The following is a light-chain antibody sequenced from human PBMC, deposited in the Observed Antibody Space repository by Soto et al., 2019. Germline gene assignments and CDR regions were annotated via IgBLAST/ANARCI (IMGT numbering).Light chain of an antibody. J-gene: IGKJ3*01. Sequence: DIQMTQSPSSLSASVGDRVTITCQASQDISNYLHWYQQKPGKAPKLLIYDASNLETGVPSRFSGSGSGTDFTVTISSLQPEDIATYYCQQYDNLRLFTFGPGTKVDIK. CDR2: DAS. CDR1: QDISNY. V-gene: IGKV1-33*01. CDR3: QQYDNLRLFT.